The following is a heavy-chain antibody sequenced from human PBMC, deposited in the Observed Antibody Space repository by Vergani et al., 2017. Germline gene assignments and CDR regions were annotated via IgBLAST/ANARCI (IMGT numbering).Heavy chain of an antibody. CDR2: IVVGSGNT. V-gene: IGHV1-58*02. J-gene: IGHJ3*02. CDR3: ATRSQPRYCTNGVCYIGDAFDI. D-gene: IGHD2-8*01. CDR1: GFTFTSSA. Sequence: QMQLVQSGPEVKKPGTSVKVSCKASGFTFTSSAMQWVRQARGQRLEWIGWIVVGSGNTNYAQKFQGRVTITADKSTSTAYMELSSLRSEDTAVYYCATRSQPRYCTNGVCYIGDAFDIWGQGTMVTVSS.